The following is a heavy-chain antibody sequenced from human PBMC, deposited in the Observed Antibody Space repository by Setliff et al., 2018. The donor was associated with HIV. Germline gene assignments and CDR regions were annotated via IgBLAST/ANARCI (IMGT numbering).Heavy chain of an antibody. Sequence: ASVKVSCKASGYSFTTYGISWVRQAPGQGLEWVGWISVYNGQTLYAQKVQDRITVTMDIPKDTAYMELRGLTPDDTAVSYCARGHHFYWYFDLWGPGTLVTVSS. CDR1: GYSFTTYG. J-gene: IGHJ2*01. V-gene: IGHV1-18*01. CDR2: ISVYNGQT. CDR3: ARGHHFYWYFDL.